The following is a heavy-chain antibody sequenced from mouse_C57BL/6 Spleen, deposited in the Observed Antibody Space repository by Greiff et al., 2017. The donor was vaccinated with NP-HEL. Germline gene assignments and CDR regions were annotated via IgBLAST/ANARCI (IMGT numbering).Heavy chain of an antibody. CDR1: GFTFSSYA. Sequence: EVKLMESGGGLVKPGGSLKLSCAASGFTFSSYAMSWVRQTPEKRLEWVATISDGGSYTYYPDNVKGRFTISRDNAKNNLYLQMSHLKSEDTAMYYCARDPTRYYYGSSAFAYWGQGTLVTVSA. J-gene: IGHJ3*01. CDR2: ISDGGSYT. CDR3: ARDPTRYYYGSSAFAY. D-gene: IGHD1-1*01. V-gene: IGHV5-4*01.